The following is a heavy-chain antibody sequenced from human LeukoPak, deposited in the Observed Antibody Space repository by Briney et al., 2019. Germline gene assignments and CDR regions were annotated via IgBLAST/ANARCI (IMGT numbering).Heavy chain of an antibody. Sequence: ASVKVSCKASGYTFTGYYMHWVRQAPGQGLEWMGWINPNSGGTNYAQKFQGRVTMTRDTSISTAYMELSRLRSDDTAVYYCARAPVLLWFGELEVNWFDPWGQGTLVTVSS. CDR3: ARAPVLLWFGELEVNWFDP. CDR1: GYTFTGYY. J-gene: IGHJ5*02. CDR2: INPNSGGT. V-gene: IGHV1-2*02. D-gene: IGHD3-10*01.